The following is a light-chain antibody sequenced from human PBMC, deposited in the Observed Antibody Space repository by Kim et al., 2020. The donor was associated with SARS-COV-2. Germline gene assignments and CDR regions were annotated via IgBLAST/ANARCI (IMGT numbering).Light chain of an antibody. J-gene: IGLJ3*02. CDR3: QSADSSDTFWV. V-gene: IGLV3-25*03. Sequence: SYELTQPPSVSVSPRQTARITCSGDALPKQYAYWFQQKPGQAPVVVIYEDTERPSGIPERFSGSTSGTTVTLTISGVQAEDEADYYCQSADSSDTFWVFG. CDR1: ALPKQY. CDR2: EDT.